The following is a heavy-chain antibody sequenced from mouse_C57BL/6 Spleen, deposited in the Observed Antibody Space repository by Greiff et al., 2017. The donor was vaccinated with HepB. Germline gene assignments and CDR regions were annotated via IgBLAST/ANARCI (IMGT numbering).Heavy chain of an antibody. V-gene: IGHV5-17*01. D-gene: IGHD2-2*01. CDR1: GFTFSDYG. Sequence: EVKLMESGGGLVKPGGSLKLSCAASGFTFSDYGMHWVRQAPEKGLEWVAYISSGSSTIYYADTVKGRFTISRDNAKNTLFLQMTSLRSEDTAMYYCARNGYHGYAMDYWGQGTSVTVSS. CDR3: ARNGYHGYAMDY. CDR2: ISSGSSTI. J-gene: IGHJ4*01.